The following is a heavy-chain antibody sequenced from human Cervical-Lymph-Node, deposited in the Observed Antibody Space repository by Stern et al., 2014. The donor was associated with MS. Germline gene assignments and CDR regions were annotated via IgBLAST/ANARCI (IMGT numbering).Heavy chain of an antibody. J-gene: IGHJ6*02. CDR1: GGSISSGGYY. CDR3: ARLRPDRYYSSSQIYYYGLDV. CDR2: LYFSGST. Sequence: MQLVESGPGLLKPSQTLSLTCTVSGGSISSGGYYWNWIRQHPGKGLEWSGYLYFSGSTYYNPSLKSRVTISVDTSKNQFSLGLSSVTAADTALYYCARLRPDRYYSSSQIYYYGLDVWGQGTTVTVSS. V-gene: IGHV4-31*03. D-gene: IGHD6-6*01.